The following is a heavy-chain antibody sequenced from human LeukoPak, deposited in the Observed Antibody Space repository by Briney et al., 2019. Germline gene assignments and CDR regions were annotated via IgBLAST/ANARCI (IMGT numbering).Heavy chain of an antibody. V-gene: IGHV3-23*01. J-gene: IGHJ4*02. CDR3: AKVRSSSWIYFDY. CDR2: ISGSGGST. Sequence: GGSLRLSCAASGFTFSSYEMNWVRQAPGKGLEWVSYISGSGGSTYYADSVKGRFTISRDNSKNTLYLQMNSLRAEDTAVYYCAKVRSSSWIYFDYWGQGTLVTVSS. CDR1: GFTFSSYE. D-gene: IGHD6-13*01.